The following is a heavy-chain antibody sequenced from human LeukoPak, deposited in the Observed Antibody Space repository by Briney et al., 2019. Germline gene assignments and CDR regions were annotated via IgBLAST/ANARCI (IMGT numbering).Heavy chain of an antibody. D-gene: IGHD3-22*01. CDR2: ISYDGSNK. CDR1: GFTFSSYG. J-gene: IGHJ4*02. Sequence: GGSLRLSCAASGFTFSSYGMHWVRQAPGKGLEWVAVISYDGSNKYYADSVRGRFTISRDNSKNTLYLQMNSLRAEDTAVYYCAKGDYYDSSGYYYWSRYFDYWGQGTLVTVSS. CDR3: AKGDYYDSSGYYYWSRYFDY. V-gene: IGHV3-30*18.